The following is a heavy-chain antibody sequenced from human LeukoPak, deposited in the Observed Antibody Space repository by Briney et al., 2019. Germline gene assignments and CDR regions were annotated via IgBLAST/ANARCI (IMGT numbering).Heavy chain of an antibody. Sequence: SQTLSLTCTDSGGSISSGGYYWSWIRQHPGKGLEWIGYIYYSGSTYYNPSLKSRFTISVDTSKNQFSLNLSSVTAADTAVYYCARDSGDWFDPWGQGTLVTVSA. CDR1: GGSISSGGYY. CDR3: ARDSGDWFDP. CDR2: IYYSGST. J-gene: IGHJ5*02. V-gene: IGHV4-31*03.